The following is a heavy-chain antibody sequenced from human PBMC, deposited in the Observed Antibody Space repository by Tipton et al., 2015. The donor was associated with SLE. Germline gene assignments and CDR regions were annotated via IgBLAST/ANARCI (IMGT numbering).Heavy chain of an antibody. CDR2: IKQDGSEK. CDR1: GFTFRDYD. CDR3: ARDWTPLDY. Sequence: SGFTFRDYDMSWVRQAPGKGLEWVANIKQDGSEKYYVDSVKGRFTISRDNAKNSLCLQMDSLRAEDTAVYYCARDWTPLDYWGQGTLVSVSS. J-gene: IGHJ4*02. D-gene: IGHD3/OR15-3a*01. V-gene: IGHV3-7*01.